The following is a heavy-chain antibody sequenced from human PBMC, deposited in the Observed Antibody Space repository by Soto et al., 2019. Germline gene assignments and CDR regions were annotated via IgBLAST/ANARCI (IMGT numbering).Heavy chain of an antibody. CDR2: IIPILGIA. D-gene: IGHD1-26*01. CDR3: AAGGHGAFDI. J-gene: IGHJ3*02. Sequence: QVQLVQSGAEVKKPGSSVKVSCKASGGTFSSYTISWVRQAPGQGLEWTGSIIPILGIANYAQKFQGRVTITADKSTSTAYMELSSLRSEDTAVYYCAAGGHGAFDIWGKGTMVSVSS. V-gene: IGHV1-69*02. CDR1: GGTFSSYT.